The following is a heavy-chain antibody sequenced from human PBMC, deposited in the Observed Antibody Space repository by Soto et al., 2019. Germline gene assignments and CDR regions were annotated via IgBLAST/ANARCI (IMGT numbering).Heavy chain of an antibody. V-gene: IGHV4-59*01. CDR2: IYYSGRT. CDR3: ARGRGYSGQRRGWFDP. CDR1: GGSISTYY. Sequence: QLQLQESGPGLVKPSETLSLTCTVSGGSISTYYWNWIRQPSGKGLEWIGDIYYSGRTNYNPSLKSRVAISVDMSKNQFSLNLSSVTPADTAVYYCARGRGYSGQRRGWFDPWGQGTLVTVSS. D-gene: IGHD5-12*01. J-gene: IGHJ5*02.